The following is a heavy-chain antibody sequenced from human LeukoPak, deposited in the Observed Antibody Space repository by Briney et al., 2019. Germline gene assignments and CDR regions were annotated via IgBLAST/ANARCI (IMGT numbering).Heavy chain of an antibody. CDR2: IYYTGST. D-gene: IGHD7-27*01. CDR3: ASRKLGNDY. Sequence: SETLSLTCGVSGDSITSGVYSWSWIRQSPGKGLEWIGYIYYTGSTSYNPSLRSRVTMSADTSKNQFSLKLSSVTAADTAVYYCASRKLGNDYWGQGTLVTVSS. V-gene: IGHV4-61*08. J-gene: IGHJ4*02. CDR1: GDSITSGVYS.